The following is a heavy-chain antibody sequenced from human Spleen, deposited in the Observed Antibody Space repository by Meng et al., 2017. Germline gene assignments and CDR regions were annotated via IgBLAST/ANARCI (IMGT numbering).Heavy chain of an antibody. CDR3: VRDENISLGKLFGDY. CDR1: GYPFTAYY. J-gene: IGHJ4*02. CDR2: IIPNSGDT. D-gene: IGHD2-21*01. V-gene: IGHV1-2*06. Sequence: QGQLVQSGAEVKGPGASVKVSCKPSGYPFTAYYIHWVRQAPGQGLEWMGHIIPNSGDTLYAPKFQGRVSMTADTSIGTAYVELSGLRSDDTAIYYCVRDENISLGKLFGDYWGQGTLVTVSS.